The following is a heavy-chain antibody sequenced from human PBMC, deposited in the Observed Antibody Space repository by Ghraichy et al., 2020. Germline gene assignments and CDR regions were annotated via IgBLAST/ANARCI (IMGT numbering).Heavy chain of an antibody. CDR3: ARGLLEYSSSSGY. V-gene: IGHV4-34*01. CDR1: GGSFSGYY. CDR2: INHSGST. Sequence: SETLSLTCAVYGGSFSGYYWSWIRQPPGKGLEWIGEINHSGSTNYNPSLKSRVTISVDTSKNQFSLKLSSVTAADTAVYYCARGLLEYSSSSGYWGQGTLVTVSS. J-gene: IGHJ4*02. D-gene: IGHD6-6*01.